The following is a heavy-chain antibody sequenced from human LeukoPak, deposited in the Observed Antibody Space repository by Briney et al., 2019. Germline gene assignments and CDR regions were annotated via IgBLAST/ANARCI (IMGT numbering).Heavy chain of an antibody. Sequence: PSETLSLTCTVSGGSISSYYWSWIRQPPGKGLEWIGYIYYSGTTNYNPPLKSRVAISVDTSKNQFSLKLTSVTAADTAVYYCVRDKGDVTRASSERFDYWGQGTLVTVSS. CDR3: VRDKGDVTRASSERFDY. V-gene: IGHV4-59*01. CDR2: IYYSGTT. CDR1: GGSISSYY. D-gene: IGHD4-17*01. J-gene: IGHJ4*02.